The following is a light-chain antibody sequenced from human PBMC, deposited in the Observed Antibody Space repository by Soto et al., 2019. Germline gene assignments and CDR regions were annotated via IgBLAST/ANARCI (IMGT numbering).Light chain of an antibody. Sequence: EIVLTQSPATLSLSPGERATLSCRASQSVSSYLAWYQQKPGQAPRLLIYDSSNRATGIPARFSGSGSGTDFTLTISSLEPEDFAVDYCQQRSNGPPLFTFGPGTKVDIK. J-gene: IGKJ3*01. CDR1: QSVSSY. CDR3: QQRSNGPPLFT. V-gene: IGKV3-11*01. CDR2: DSS.